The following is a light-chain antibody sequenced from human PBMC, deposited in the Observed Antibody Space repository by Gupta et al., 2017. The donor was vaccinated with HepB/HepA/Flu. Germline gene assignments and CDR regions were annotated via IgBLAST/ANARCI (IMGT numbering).Light chain of an antibody. V-gene: IGLV1-51*01. CDR1: SSNIGNNY. CDR3: GTWDSSLSARV. CDR2: DNN. J-gene: IGLJ3*02. Sequence: SVLTQPPSVSAAPGQKVTISCSRSSSNIGNNYVSWYQQLPGTAPKLLIYDNNKRPSGIPDRFSGSKSGTSATLGITGLQTGDEADYYCGTWDSSLSARVFGGGTKLTVL.